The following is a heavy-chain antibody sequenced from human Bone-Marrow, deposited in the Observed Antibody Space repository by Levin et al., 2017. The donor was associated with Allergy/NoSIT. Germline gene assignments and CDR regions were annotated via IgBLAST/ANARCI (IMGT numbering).Heavy chain of an antibody. D-gene: IGHD3-22*01. CDR1: GFTVSSNY. CDR2: IYSGGST. J-gene: IGHJ3*02. V-gene: IGHV3-53*01. Sequence: PGGSLRLSCAASGFTVSSNYMSWVRQAPGKGLEWVSVIYSGGSTYYADSVKGRFTISRDNSKNTLYLQMNSLRAEDTAVYYCARRLIRGTMIVVVYGAFDIWGQGTMVTVSS. CDR3: ARRLIRGTMIVVVYGAFDI.